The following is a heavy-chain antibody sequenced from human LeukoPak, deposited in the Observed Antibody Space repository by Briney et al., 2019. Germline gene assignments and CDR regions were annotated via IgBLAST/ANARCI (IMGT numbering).Heavy chain of an antibody. J-gene: IGHJ3*02. V-gene: IGHV3-53*01. CDR2: IYSGGST. Sequence: GGSLRLSCAASGFTFSSYWMSWVRQAPGKGLEWVSVIYSGGSTYYADSVKGRFTISRDNSKNTLYLQMKSLRAEDTAVYYCARGGYCSGGSCYSDAFDIWGQGTMVTVSS. D-gene: IGHD2-15*01. CDR1: GFTFSSYW. CDR3: ARGGYCSGGSCYSDAFDI.